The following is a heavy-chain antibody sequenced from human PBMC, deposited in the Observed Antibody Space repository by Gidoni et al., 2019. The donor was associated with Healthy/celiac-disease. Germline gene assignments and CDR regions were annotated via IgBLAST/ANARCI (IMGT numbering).Heavy chain of an antibody. Sequence: QVQLVQSGAEVKKPGASVKVSCKASGYTFTSYYMHWVRQAPGQGLEWMGIINPSGGSTSYAQKFQGRVTMTRDTSTSTVYMELSSLRSEDTAVYYCAREEIAAAAYYYYGMDVWGQGTTVTVSS. V-gene: IGHV1-46*01. CDR2: INPSGGST. CDR3: AREEIAAAAYYYYGMDV. CDR1: GYTFTSYY. D-gene: IGHD6-13*01. J-gene: IGHJ6*02.